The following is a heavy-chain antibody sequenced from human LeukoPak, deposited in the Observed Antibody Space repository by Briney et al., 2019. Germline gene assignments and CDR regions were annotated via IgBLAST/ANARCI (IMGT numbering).Heavy chain of an antibody. Sequence: GGALRLSFAASGFPFSSYWMHWGRPAPGKGVVWVSRINSDVSSTNYADSVKGRFTISRDNAKNTLYLQMNSLRAEDTAVYYCAMGYYDSSGYSHFDYWGQGTLVTVSS. CDR2: INSDVSST. D-gene: IGHD3-22*01. CDR3: AMGYYDSSGYSHFDY. V-gene: IGHV3-74*01. J-gene: IGHJ4*02. CDR1: GFPFSSYW.